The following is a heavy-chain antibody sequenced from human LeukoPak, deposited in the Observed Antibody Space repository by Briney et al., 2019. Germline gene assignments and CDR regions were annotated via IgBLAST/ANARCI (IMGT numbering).Heavy chain of an antibody. D-gene: IGHD5-12*01. CDR3: AREQRVDIAATTYYYYYYGMDV. Sequence: SQTLSLTCAISGDSVSSNSAAWNWIRQSPSRGLEWLGRTYYRSKWYNDYAVSVKSRITINPDTSKNQFSLQLNSVTPEDTAVYYCAREQRVDIAATTYYYYYYGMDVWGQGTTVTVSS. J-gene: IGHJ6*02. V-gene: IGHV6-1*01. CDR1: GDSVSSNSAA. CDR2: TYYRSKWYN.